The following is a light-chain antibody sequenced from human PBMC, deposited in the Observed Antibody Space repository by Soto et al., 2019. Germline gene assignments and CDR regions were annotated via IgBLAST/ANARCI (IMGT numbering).Light chain of an antibody. CDR2: GAS. J-gene: IGKJ4*01. CDR1: ETVRKNY. V-gene: IGKV3-20*01. Sequence: EFVLTQSPGTLSLSPGERATLSFRASETVRKNYLAWCQQKPGQAPRLLIYGASSRATGIPDRFSGSGSGTEFSLTISRLEPEDFAVYYCHQYGISPFGGGTKVDIK. CDR3: HQYGISP.